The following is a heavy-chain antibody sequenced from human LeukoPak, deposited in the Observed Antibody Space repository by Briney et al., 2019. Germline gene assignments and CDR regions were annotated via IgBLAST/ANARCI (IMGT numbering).Heavy chain of an antibody. D-gene: IGHD2-2*01. V-gene: IGHV4-30-4*01. CDR3: AREQQGYCGTDSCLFDI. Sequence: SETLSLTCTVSGGSISGGDYYWSWIRQPPGKGLEWIGNIDDSGNTDYHPSLKSRGTISVDTSKNQFSLRLSSVTAADTAVYYCAREQQGYCGTDSCLFDIWGQGTMVTVSS. CDR2: IDDSGNT. CDR1: GGSISGGDYY. J-gene: IGHJ3*02.